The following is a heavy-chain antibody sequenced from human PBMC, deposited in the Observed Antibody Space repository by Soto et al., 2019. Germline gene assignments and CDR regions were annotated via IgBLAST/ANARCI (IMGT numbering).Heavy chain of an antibody. CDR3: ARDPALFRGTYFDY. CDR1: GYTFTTYA. CDR2: INAGNGNT. J-gene: IGHJ4*02. D-gene: IGHD2-21*01. V-gene: IGHV1-3*01. Sequence: ASVKVSCKASGYTFTTYAMHWVRQAPGQRLEWMGWINAGNGNTRYSQKFQGRVTITRDTSASTAYMELSSLRSEDTAVYHCARDPALFRGTYFDYWGQGTLVTVSS.